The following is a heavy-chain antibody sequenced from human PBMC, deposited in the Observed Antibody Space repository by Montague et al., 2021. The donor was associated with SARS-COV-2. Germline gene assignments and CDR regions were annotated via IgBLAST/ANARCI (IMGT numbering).Heavy chain of an antibody. Sequence: VKPTQTLTLTCTFSGFSLSTSGVGVGWIRQPPGKALEWLALIYWDDDKRYSPSLKSRLTITKDTSKNQVVLTMTNMDPVDTATYYCAHSRYYYYDSSGYRAYYFGYWGQGTLVTVSS. V-gene: IGHV2-5*02. J-gene: IGHJ4*02. CDR1: GFSLSTSGVG. CDR2: IYWDDDK. CDR3: AHSRYYYYDSSGYRAYYFGY. D-gene: IGHD3-22*01.